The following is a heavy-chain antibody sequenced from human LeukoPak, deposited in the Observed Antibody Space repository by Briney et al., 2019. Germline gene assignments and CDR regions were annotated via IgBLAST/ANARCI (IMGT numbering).Heavy chain of an antibody. J-gene: IGHJ4*02. CDR1: GFTFSSYA. V-gene: IGHV3-23*01. CDR3: ARDSSGRGYYDY. Sequence: GGSLRLSCAASGFTFSSYAMSWVRQAPGKGLEWVSAISGSGGSTYYADSVKGRFTISRDNSKNTLYLQMNSLRAEDTAVYYCARDSSGRGYYDYWGQGTLVTVSS. CDR2: ISGSGGST. D-gene: IGHD3-22*01.